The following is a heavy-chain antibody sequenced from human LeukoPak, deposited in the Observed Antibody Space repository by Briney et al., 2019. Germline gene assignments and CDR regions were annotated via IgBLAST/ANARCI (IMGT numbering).Heavy chain of an antibody. CDR1: GFTFSSFA. CDR3: ARDRGFDSSGYFLDY. D-gene: IGHD3-22*01. CDR2: ISGRGVST. J-gene: IGHJ4*02. Sequence: GGPLRLSCAASGFTFSSFAMSWVRQAPGKGLEWVSTISGRGVSTYYADSVKGQFTISRDNSKNTLYLQMNSLRAEDTAVYYCARDRGFDSSGYFLDYWGQGTLVTVSS. V-gene: IGHV3-23*01.